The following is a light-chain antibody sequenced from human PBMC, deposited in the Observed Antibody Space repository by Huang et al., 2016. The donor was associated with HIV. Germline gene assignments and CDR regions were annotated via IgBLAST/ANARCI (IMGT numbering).Light chain of an antibody. J-gene: IGKJ2*01. CDR1: QDISDY. CDR2: GAS. CDR3: QQYNSFPYT. Sequence: DIQLTQSPSSLSASVGDSVTITCRASQDISDYLGWFQQRPGKAPKSLIYGASNLQSGVPSKFSGGGYGTEFSLTISNLQPEDFATYYCQQYNSFPYTFGQGTRLEI. V-gene: IGKV1-16*02.